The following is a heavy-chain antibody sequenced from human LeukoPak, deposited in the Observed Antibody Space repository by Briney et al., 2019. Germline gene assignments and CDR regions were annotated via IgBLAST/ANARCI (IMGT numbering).Heavy chain of an antibody. CDR1: GYTFTGYY. Sequence: SVKVSCKASGYTFTGYYMHWVRQAPGQGLEWMGGIIPIFGTANYAQKFQGRVTITTDESTSTAYMELSSLRSEDTAVYYCARDLYGDLSLDAFDIWGQGTMVTVSS. J-gene: IGHJ3*02. CDR3: ARDLYGDLSLDAFDI. CDR2: IIPIFGTA. V-gene: IGHV1-69*05. D-gene: IGHD4-17*01.